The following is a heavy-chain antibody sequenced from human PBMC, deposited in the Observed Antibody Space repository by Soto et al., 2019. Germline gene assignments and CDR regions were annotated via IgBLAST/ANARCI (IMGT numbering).Heavy chain of an antibody. CDR2: ISYDGSNK. Sequence: PGGSLRLSCAASGFTFSSYGMHWVRQAPGKGLEWVAVISYDGSNKYYADSVKGRFTISRDNSKNTLYLQMNSLRAEDTAVYYCAKEGITMVVVPILAPDYYYGMDVWGQGTTVTVSS. J-gene: IGHJ6*02. D-gene: IGHD3-22*01. CDR1: GFTFSSYG. V-gene: IGHV3-30*18. CDR3: AKEGITMVVVPILAPDYYYGMDV.